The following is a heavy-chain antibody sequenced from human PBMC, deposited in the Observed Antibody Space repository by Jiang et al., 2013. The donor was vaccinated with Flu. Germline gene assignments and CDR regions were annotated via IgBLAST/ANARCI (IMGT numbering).Heavy chain of an antibody. CDR1: GTFSSYA. D-gene: IGHD5-24*01. V-gene: IGHV1-69*01. CDR3: ARRIPGGMATTRSHDAFDI. Sequence: GTFSSYAISWVRQAPGQGLEWMGGIIPIFGTANYAQKFQGRVTITADESTSTAYMELSSLRSEDTAVYYCARRIPGGMATTRSHDAFDIWGQGTMVTVSS. J-gene: IGHJ3*02. CDR2: IIPIFGTA.